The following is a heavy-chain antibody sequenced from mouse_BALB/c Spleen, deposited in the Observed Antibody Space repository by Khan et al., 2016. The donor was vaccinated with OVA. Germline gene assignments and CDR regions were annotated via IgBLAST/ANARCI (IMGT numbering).Heavy chain of an antibody. CDR1: GFSLTNYG. CDR2: MWSDGST. J-gene: IGHJ4*01. CDR3: ARQPYYHYNVMDY. Sequence: QVQLKQSGPGLVAPSQSLSITCTISGFSLTNYGVHWVRQPPGKGLEWLVLMWSDGSTTYNSALKSRLTTIKDNSKSQAFLKMNSLQTDDTAMYFCARQPYYHYNVMDYWGQGTSVTVSS. V-gene: IGHV2-6-1*01. D-gene: IGHD2-10*01.